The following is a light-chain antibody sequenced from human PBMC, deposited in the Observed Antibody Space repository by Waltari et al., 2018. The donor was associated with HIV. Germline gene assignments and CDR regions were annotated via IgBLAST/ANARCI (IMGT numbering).Light chain of an antibody. V-gene: IGKV1-5*03. CDR2: KAS. CDR1: QNVYVW. J-gene: IGKJ1*01. Sequence: DIQLTQSPSTLSASVGDRVTITCRASQNVYVWLAWYQQKPGRAPKLLIYKASRLQSGIPSRFSGSGSGTEFALTITNLQPDDFGIYYCQQYRSFRTFGQGTKVAIK. CDR3: QQYRSFRT.